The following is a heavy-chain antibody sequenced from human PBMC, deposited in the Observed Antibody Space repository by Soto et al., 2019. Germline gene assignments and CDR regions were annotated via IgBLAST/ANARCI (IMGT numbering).Heavy chain of an antibody. CDR3: ARQVSRPYSSPGNLFDP. J-gene: IGHJ5*02. CDR2: IYYSGST. Sequence: SENLSLTCTVSGGSISSSSYYWGWIRQPPGKGLEWIGSIYYSGSTYYNPSLKSRVTISVDTSKNQFSLKLSSVTAADTAVYYCARQVSRPYSSPGNLFDPCGQGTLVIASS. V-gene: IGHV4-39*01. CDR1: GGSISSSSYY. D-gene: IGHD6-13*01.